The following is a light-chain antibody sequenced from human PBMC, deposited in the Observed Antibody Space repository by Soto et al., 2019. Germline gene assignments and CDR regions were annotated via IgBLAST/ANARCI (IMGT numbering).Light chain of an antibody. J-gene: IGKJ3*01. CDR2: AAS. V-gene: IGKV1-27*01. Sequence: DVQMTQSSSSLSASVGDTVTITCRASQGIAFYLAWFQQRPGKAPNLLISAASNLQSGVPSRFSGSGSRTDFTLTISSLQPEDVATYYCQKYDTAPFTFGPGTRVDVK. CDR1: QGIAFY. CDR3: QKYDTAPFT.